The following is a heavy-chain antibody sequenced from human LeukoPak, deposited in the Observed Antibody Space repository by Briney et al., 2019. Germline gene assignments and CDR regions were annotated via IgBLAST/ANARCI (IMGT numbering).Heavy chain of an antibody. CDR1: GFTFNTYA. J-gene: IGHJ4*02. D-gene: IGHD2-21*01. CDR2: ISGSGGST. Sequence: GGSLRLSCAASGFTFNTYAMTWVRQAPGKGLEWVSTISGSGGSTYHADSVKGRFTISGDNSKDTLDLQMNSLRAEDTAVYYCAKGGTVVARLIASDWGQGALVTVSS. V-gene: IGHV3-23*01. CDR3: AKGGTVVARLIASD.